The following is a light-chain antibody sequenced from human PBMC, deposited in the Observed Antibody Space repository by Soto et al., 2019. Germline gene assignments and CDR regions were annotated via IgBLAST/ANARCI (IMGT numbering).Light chain of an antibody. CDR3: QQYNSYSWT. CDR2: KAS. J-gene: IGKJ1*01. Sequence: DIQMTQSPPTLSASVGDRVTITCRASQSISSWLAWYQQKPGKAPKLLIYKASSLESGVPSRFSGSGSGTEFTLTISSLQPDDFAVYYCQQYNSYSWTFGQGTKVEIK. CDR1: QSISSW. V-gene: IGKV1-5*03.